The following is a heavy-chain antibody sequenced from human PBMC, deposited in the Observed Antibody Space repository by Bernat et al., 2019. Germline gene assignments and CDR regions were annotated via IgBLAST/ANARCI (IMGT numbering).Heavy chain of an antibody. J-gene: IGHJ4*02. CDR1: GFTFSTSW. CDR3: TRDRGYLCFDR. Sequence: EVQLVESGGGLVQPGGSLRLSCAASGFTFSTSWMSWARQAPGKGLEWVANIKEDGSEKYNVDSVKGRFTISRDNAKNSLSLQMNSLSAEDTAVYYWTRDRGYLCFDRWGQGTLVTVSS. D-gene: IGHD2-15*01. CDR2: IKEDGSEK. V-gene: IGHV3-7*04.